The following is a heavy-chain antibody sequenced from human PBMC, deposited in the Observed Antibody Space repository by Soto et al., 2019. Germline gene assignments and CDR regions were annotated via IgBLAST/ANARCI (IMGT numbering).Heavy chain of an antibody. Sequence: GGSLRLSCAASGFTFSSYAMSWVRQAPGKGLEWVSAISGSGGSTYYADSVKGRFTISRDNSKNTLYLQMNSLRAEDTAVYYCAKGVRSLLWFGEGYGMDVWGQGTTVTVSS. CDR2: ISGSGGST. V-gene: IGHV3-23*01. CDR3: AKGVRSLLWFGEGYGMDV. D-gene: IGHD3-10*01. CDR1: GFTFSSYA. J-gene: IGHJ6*02.